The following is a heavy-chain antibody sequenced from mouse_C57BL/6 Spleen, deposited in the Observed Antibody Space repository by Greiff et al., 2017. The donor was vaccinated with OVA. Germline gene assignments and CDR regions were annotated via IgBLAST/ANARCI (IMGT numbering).Heavy chain of an antibody. V-gene: IGHV1-54*01. CDR2: INPGSGGT. D-gene: IGHD1-1*01. CDR1: GYAFTNYL. Sequence: QVHVKQSGAELVRPGTSVKVSCKASGYAFTNYLIEWVKQRPGQGLEWIGVINPGSGGTNYNEKFKGKATLTADKSSSTAYMQLSSLTSEDSAVYFCARGEYYGSSHYFDYWGQGTTLTVSS. CDR3: ARGEYYGSSHYFDY. J-gene: IGHJ2*01.